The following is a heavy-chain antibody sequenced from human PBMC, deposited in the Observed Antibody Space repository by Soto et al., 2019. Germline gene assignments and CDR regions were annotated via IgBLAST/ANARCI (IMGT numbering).Heavy chain of an antibody. J-gene: IGHJ6*02. CDR3: ARVDIGYYYYGMDV. CDR2: ISAYNGNT. CDR1: GYTFTSYG. V-gene: IGHV1-18*04. D-gene: IGHD2-15*01. Sequence: EASVKVSCKASGYTFTSYGISWVRQAPGQGLEWMGWISAYNGNTNYAQKLQGRVTMTTDTSTSTAYMELRSLRSDDTAVYYCARVDIGYYYYGMDVWGQGTTVTVSS.